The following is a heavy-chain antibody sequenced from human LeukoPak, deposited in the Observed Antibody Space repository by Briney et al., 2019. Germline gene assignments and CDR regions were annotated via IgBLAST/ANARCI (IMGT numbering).Heavy chain of an antibody. CDR3: TRRISFRGSDY. D-gene: IGHD2/OR15-2a*01. Sequence: PGGSLRLSCAASGFTFSSYAMSWIRQAPGKGLEWVGFIRTKANGGTPEYAASVKGRFTISRNDFTSIGFLQMNSLTTEDTAVYYCTRRISFRGSDYWGQGTLVSVSS. V-gene: IGHV3-49*03. CDR2: IRTKANGGTP. CDR1: GFTFSSYA. J-gene: IGHJ4*02.